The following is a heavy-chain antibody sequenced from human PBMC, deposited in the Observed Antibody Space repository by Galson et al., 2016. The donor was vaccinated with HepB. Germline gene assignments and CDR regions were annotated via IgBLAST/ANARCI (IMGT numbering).Heavy chain of an antibody. CDR2: IYWDDDK. V-gene: IGHV2-5*02. Sequence: ALVKPTQTLTLTCTFSGFSLSTSGVGVGWIRQPPGKALEWLALIYWDDDKLYSPSLKSGLTITKDTSKNQVVLTITNMDPVDTATYYCAHKRDGFGLGYWGQGSLVTVSS. CDR3: AHKRDGFGLGY. J-gene: IGHJ4*02. CDR1: GFSLSTSGVG. D-gene: IGHD3-16*01.